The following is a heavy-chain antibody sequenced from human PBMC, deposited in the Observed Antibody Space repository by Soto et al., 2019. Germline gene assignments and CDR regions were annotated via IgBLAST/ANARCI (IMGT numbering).Heavy chain of an antibody. CDR2: IYHSGST. D-gene: IGHD3-10*01. J-gene: IGHJ4*02. V-gene: IGHV4-30-2*01. Sequence: PSEPLSLTCAVSGGSISSGGYSWSWIRQPPGKGLEWIGYIYHSGSTYYNPSLKSRVTISVDRSKNQFSLKLSSVTAADTAVYYCAVSIYYGSGSYYSDYWGQGTLVTVSS. CDR3: AVSIYYGSGSYYSDY. CDR1: GGSISSGGYS.